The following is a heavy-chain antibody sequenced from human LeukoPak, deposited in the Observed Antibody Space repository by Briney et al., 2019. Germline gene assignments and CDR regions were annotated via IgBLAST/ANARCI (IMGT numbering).Heavy chain of an antibody. CDR3: ASQTGRGMGY. CDR2: ISGSGVGT. V-gene: IGHV3-23*01. J-gene: IGHJ4*02. CDR1: GFTFSNYA. Sequence: GGSLRLSCAASGFTFSNYAMSWVRQAPGKGLEWVSAISGSGVGTYYASSVRGRFTISRDNSKNTLSLQMNSLRAADTAMYYCASQTGRGMGYWGQGTLVTVSS.